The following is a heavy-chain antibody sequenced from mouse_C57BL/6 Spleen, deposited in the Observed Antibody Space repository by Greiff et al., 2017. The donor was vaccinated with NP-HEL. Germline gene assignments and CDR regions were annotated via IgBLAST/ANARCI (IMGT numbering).Heavy chain of an antibody. CDR3: ARSGPYYYGSSYGAMDY. CDR1: GYTFTDYY. D-gene: IGHD1-1*01. V-gene: IGHV1-76*01. J-gene: IGHJ4*01. CDR2: IYPGSGNT. Sequence: VQLQQSGAELVRPGASVKLSCKASGYTFTDYYINWVKQRPGQGLEWIARIYPGSGNTYYNEKFKGKATLTAEKSSSTAYMQLSSLTSEDSAVYFCARSGPYYYGSSYGAMDYWGQGTSVTVSS.